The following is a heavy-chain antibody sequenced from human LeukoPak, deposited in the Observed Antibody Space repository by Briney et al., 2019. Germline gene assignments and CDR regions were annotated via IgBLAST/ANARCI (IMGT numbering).Heavy chain of an antibody. J-gene: IGHJ4*02. CDR3: ARALYCSGGSCYSRPFDY. Sequence: PGGSLRLSCAASGFPFSSYSMNCVRQAPGKGLEWVSSISSSSTYIYYADSVKGRFTISRDNAKNTMYLQMNSLRAEDTAVYYCARALYCSGGSCYSRPFDYWGQGTLVTVSS. CDR2: ISSSSTYI. V-gene: IGHV3-21*01. CDR1: GFPFSSYS. D-gene: IGHD2-15*01.